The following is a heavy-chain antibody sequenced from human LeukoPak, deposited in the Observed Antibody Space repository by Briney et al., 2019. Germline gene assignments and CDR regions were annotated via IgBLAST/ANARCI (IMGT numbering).Heavy chain of an antibody. CDR1: GYSISSGYY. Sequence: ASETLSLTCTVSGYSISSGYYWGWIRQPPGKGLEWIGNIYHSGSTYYNPSLKSRVTISLDTSKNQFSLNLSSVTAADTAVYYCARSSSGWYADWGQGTLVTVSS. J-gene: IGHJ4*02. V-gene: IGHV4-38-2*02. D-gene: IGHD6-19*01. CDR2: IYHSGST. CDR3: ARSSSGWYAD.